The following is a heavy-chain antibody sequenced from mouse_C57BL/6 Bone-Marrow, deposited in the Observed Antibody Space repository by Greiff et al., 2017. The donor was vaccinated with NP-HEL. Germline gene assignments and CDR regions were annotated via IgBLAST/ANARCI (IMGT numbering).Heavy chain of an antibody. CDR2: INPYNGGT. D-gene: IGHD1-1*01. CDR3: ARKGNYYGSSSLAMDY. J-gene: IGHJ4*01. Sequence: VQLQQSGPVLVKPGASVKMSCKASGYTFTDYYMNWVKQSHGKSLEWIGVINPYNGGTSYNQKFKGKATLTVDKSSSTAYMELNSLTSEDSAVYYCARKGNYYGSSSLAMDYWGQGTSVTVSS. V-gene: IGHV1-19*01. CDR1: GYTFTDYY.